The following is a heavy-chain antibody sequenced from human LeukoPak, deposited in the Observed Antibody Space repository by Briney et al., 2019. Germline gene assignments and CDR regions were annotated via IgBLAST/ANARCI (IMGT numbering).Heavy chain of an antibody. V-gene: IGHV3-33*01. CDR1: GFIFSSYG. CDR2: ILSDGSKE. CDR3: ARSYRSPDYFDY. D-gene: IGHD1-14*01. J-gene: IGHJ4*02. Sequence: PGGSLRLSCAASGFIFSSYGMHWVRQAPGKGLEWVAVILSDGSKEFYTDSVKGRFTISRDNSKNTLYLQMNSLRAEDTAVYYCARSYRSPDYFDYWGQGTLVTVSS.